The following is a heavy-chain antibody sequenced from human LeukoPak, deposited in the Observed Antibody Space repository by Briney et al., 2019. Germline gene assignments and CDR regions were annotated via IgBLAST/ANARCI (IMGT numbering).Heavy chain of an antibody. V-gene: IGHV4-34*01. J-gene: IGHJ4*02. CDR3: ARQKASSSWYYLDL. CDR2: VNHSGYT. D-gene: IGHD6-13*01. Sequence: PSETLSLTCDVSGVSFSTYYWSWIRQSPEKGLEWIGEVNHSGYTNLNPSLKSRVTISVDTSKNQFSLKLSSVTAADTALYFCARQKASSSWYYLDLWGQGTLVTVSS. CDR1: GVSFSTYY.